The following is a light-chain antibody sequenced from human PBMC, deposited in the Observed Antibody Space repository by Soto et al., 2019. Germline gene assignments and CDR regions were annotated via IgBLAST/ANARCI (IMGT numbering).Light chain of an antibody. CDR1: SSNIGAGYD. V-gene: IGLV1-40*01. CDR3: QSFETSLSVGV. J-gene: IGLJ2*01. CDR2: RNN. Sequence: QSALTQPPSVSGAPGQRVTISCTGSSSNIGAGYDVHWYQQLPGTAPKLVIFRNNNRPSGVPDRFSGSKSGTSASLAITGLQAEDEADYYCQSFETSLSVGVVGGGTKVTVL.